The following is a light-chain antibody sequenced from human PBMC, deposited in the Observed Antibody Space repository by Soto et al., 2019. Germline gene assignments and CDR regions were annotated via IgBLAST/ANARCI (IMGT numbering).Light chain of an antibody. CDR2: GAS. CDR1: QSVSSN. V-gene: IGKV3-15*01. Sequence: EIVMTQSPATLSVSPGERATLSCRASQSVSSNLAWYQQKPGQAPTLVIYGASARATGIPARFSGSGSGTEFTLTISSLQSEDFAVYYCQQYGSSYTFGQGTKLEIK. J-gene: IGKJ2*01. CDR3: QQYGSSYT.